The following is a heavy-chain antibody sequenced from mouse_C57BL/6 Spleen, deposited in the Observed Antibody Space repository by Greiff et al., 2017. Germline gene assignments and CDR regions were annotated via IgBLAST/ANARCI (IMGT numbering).Heavy chain of an antibody. Sequence: EVQRVESGPVLARPGASVKMSCKTSGYTFTSYWMHWVKQRPGQCLEWIGAISPGNSETSYNQKFKGKAKLTAVTSASTAYMELSSLTNEDPAVYYCTRDYYWFAYWGQGTLVTVSA. D-gene: IGHD1-1*01. J-gene: IGHJ3*01. CDR1: GYTFTSYW. CDR3: TRDYYWFAY. V-gene: IGHV1-5*01. CDR2: ISPGNSET.